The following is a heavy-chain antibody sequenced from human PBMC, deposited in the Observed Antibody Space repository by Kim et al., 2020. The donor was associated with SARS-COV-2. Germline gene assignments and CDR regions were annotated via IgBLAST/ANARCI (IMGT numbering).Heavy chain of an antibody. D-gene: IGHD2-15*01. J-gene: IGHJ1*01. CDR2: ISGSGGST. Sequence: GGSLRLSCAASGFTFSSYAMSWVRQAPGKGLEWVSAISGSGGSTYYADSVKGRFTISRDNSKNTLYLQMNSLRAEDTAVYYCAKGAGYCSGGSCYSAYFQPWGQGTLVTVSS. CDR3: AKGAGYCSGGSCYSAYFQP. CDR1: GFTFSSYA. V-gene: IGHV3-23*01.